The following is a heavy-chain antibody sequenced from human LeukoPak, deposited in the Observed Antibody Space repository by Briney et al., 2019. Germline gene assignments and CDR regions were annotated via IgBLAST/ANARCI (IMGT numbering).Heavy chain of an antibody. D-gene: IGHD2-2*01. Sequence: PGGSLRLSCAASGFTFSSYWMHWVRQAPGKGLEWVSGISGNGGSTYYADSVKGRFTISRDNSKNTVYLQMNSLRAEDTAVYYCAKDRRGCSSTSCYYRFDYWGQGTLVTVSS. CDR2: ISGNGGST. CDR3: AKDRRGCSSTSCYYRFDY. V-gene: IGHV3-23*01. J-gene: IGHJ4*02. CDR1: GFTFSSYW.